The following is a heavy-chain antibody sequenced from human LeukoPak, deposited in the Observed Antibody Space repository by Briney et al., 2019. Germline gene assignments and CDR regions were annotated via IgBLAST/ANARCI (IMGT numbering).Heavy chain of an antibody. CDR2: ISSSSSYI. J-gene: IGHJ6*03. D-gene: IGHD6-13*01. Sequence: PGGSLRLSCAASGLTFSSYSMNWVRQAPGKGLEWVSSISSSSSYIYYADSVKGRFTTSRDNAKNSLYLQMNSLRAEDTAVYYCARDLRAAAGMGTYYYCYMDVWGKATTVTISS. CDR3: ARDLRAAAGMGTYYYCYMDV. V-gene: IGHV3-21*01. CDR1: GLTFSSYS.